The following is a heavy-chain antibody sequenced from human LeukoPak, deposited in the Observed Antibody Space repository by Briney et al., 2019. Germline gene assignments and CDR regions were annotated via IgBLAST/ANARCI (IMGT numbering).Heavy chain of an antibody. CDR1: GGSISSGSYY. D-gene: IGHD1-26*01. Sequence: SQTLSLTCTVSGGSISSGSYYWSWIRQPAGKGLEWIGCIYTSGSTNYNPSLKSRVTISVDTSKNQFSLKLSSVTAADTAVYYCARDLGGSYPHYYYYMDVWGKGTTVTVSS. CDR2: IYTSGST. CDR3: ARDLGGSYPHYYYYMDV. J-gene: IGHJ6*03. V-gene: IGHV4-61*02.